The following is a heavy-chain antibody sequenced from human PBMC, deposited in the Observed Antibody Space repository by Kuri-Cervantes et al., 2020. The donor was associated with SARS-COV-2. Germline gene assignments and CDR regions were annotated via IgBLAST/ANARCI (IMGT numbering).Heavy chain of an antibody. Sequence: GESLKISCAASGFNFSRTDMHWVRQAPGEGLEWVAVISHDGKNKKCIASGKGRFTISRDNSKNTLYLQMNSLRAEDTAVYYCATGWSLAIWGQGTLVTVSS. CDR3: ATGWSLAI. CDR1: GFNFSRTD. V-gene: IGHV3-30*03. CDR2: ISHDGKNK. D-gene: IGHD2-8*01. J-gene: IGHJ4*02.